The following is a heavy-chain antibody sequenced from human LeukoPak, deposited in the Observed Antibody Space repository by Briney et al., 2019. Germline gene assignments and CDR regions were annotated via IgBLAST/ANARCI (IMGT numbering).Heavy chain of an antibody. CDR2: IYYSGST. Sequence: SETLSLTCTVSGGSLSSYYWSWLRQPPGKGLEWIGYIYYSGSTNYNPSIKSRVTISVDTSKNQFSLKLSSVTAADAAVYYCATELVYCSGGSCYSAFDFWGQGTGVTVSS. CDR3: ATELVYCSGGSCYSAFDF. J-gene: IGHJ4*02. V-gene: IGHV4-59*01. D-gene: IGHD2-15*01. CDR1: GGSLSSYY.